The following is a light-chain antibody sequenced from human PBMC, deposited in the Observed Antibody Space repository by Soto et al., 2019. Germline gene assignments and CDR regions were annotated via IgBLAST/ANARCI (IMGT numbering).Light chain of an antibody. J-gene: IGKJ1*01. Sequence: IVLTQSPGPLSFSPGERATLSCRSGQSVSSNYLAWYQQIPGQTPRLLIYGASTRATGIPDRFSGSGSGTEFTLTISSLQSEDFAVYYCQQYNNWPPWTSGQGTKVDI. CDR2: GAS. CDR3: QQYNNWPPWT. CDR1: QSVSSN. V-gene: IGKV3-15*01.